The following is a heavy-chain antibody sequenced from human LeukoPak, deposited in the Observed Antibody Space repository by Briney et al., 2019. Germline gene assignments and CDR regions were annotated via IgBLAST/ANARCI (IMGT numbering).Heavy chain of an antibody. D-gene: IGHD3-22*01. Sequence: GGSLRLSCAASGLSVSSTFMSWVRQTPGKGLEWVSLVFGGGGTRYADSVMGRFTISRDNSKSPLYLQINSLRAEDTAVYYCARTYTNNAGYYLYWGQGTLVSVSS. CDR2: VFGGGGT. J-gene: IGHJ4*02. V-gene: IGHV3-53*01. CDR1: GLSVSSTF. CDR3: ARTYTNNAGYYLY.